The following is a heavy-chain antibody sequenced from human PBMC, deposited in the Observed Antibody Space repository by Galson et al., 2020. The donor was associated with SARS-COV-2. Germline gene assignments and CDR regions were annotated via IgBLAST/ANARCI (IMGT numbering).Heavy chain of an antibody. V-gene: IGHV3-53*01. J-gene: IGHJ6*03. CDR2: IYSGGST. CDR1: GFTVSSNY. D-gene: IGHD3-3*01. CDR3: ARGGNITIFGVVTSTPYYMDV. Sequence: GGSLRLSCAASGFTVSSNYMSWVRQAPGKGLEWVSVIYSGGSTYYADSVKGRFTISRDNSKNTLYLQMNSLRAEDTAVYYCARGGNITIFGVVTSTPYYMDVWGKGTTVTVSS.